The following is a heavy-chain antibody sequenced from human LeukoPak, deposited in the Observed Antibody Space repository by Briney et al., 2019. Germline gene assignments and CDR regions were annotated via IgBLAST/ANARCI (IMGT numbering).Heavy chain of an antibody. CDR3: ARDGGIAARYFDY. Sequence: SETLSLTCIVSGGSIRSGTYYWNWIRQHPGKGLEWIGYIYNSGTTYYNPSLKSRLTISADTSRNQLSLKLSSVTAADTAVYYCARDGGIAARYFDYWGQGTLVTVSS. J-gene: IGHJ4*02. V-gene: IGHV4-31*03. CDR1: GGSIRSGTYY. CDR2: IYNSGTT. D-gene: IGHD6-6*01.